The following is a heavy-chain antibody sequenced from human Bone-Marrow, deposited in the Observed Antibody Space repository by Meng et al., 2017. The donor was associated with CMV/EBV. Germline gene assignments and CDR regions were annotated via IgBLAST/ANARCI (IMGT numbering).Heavy chain of an antibody. Sequence: ASVKVSCKASGYTFSSYAISWVRQAPGQGLEWMGGIIPNNGTANYAQKFQGRVTLTTDTSTGTAYMELRSLRSDDTAVYYCARQIVGGFEGNHFDSWGQGTQVTVSS. CDR3: ARQIVGGFEGNHFDS. J-gene: IGHJ4*02. V-gene: IGHV1-18*01. D-gene: IGHD1-26*01. CDR1: GYTFSSYA. CDR2: IIPNNGTA.